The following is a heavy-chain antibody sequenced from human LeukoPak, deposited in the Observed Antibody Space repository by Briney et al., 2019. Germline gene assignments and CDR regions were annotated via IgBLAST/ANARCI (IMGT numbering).Heavy chain of an antibody. CDR2: IYWNDDK. CDR1: GFSLSTSGVG. D-gene: IGHD3-3*01. CDR3: AHRSNYRFWSGGEFDY. J-gene: IGHJ4*02. Sequence: SGPTLVNPTQTLTLTCTFSGFSLSTSGVGVGWIRQPPGKALEWLALIYWNDDKHYSPSLKSRLTITKENSKNQVVPKMTNMDPVETATYYWAHRSNYRFWSGGEFDYWGQGTLVTVSS. V-gene: IGHV2-5*01.